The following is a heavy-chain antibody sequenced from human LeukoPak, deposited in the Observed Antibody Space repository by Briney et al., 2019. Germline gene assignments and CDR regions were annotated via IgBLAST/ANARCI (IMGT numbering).Heavy chain of an antibody. Sequence: AQTLSLTCTVYGGSIISRADDWGWIRQARGKGLEWIEYIYYRGSTYYNPSLKTRVTISLDTSKNQFFLKLSSVTVADTAVYYCVRTEVSSGSEDYWGQGTLVTVSS. CDR3: VRTEVSSGSEDY. CDR2: IYYRGST. CDR1: GGSIISRADD. D-gene: IGHD6-19*01. J-gene: IGHJ4*02. V-gene: IGHV4-30-4*08.